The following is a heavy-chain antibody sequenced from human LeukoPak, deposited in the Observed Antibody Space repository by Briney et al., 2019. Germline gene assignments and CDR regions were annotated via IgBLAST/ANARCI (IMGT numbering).Heavy chain of an antibody. CDR3: ARRSLRVTMIVVDDAFDI. CDR1: GFTFSSYW. D-gene: IGHD3-22*01. J-gene: IGHJ3*02. V-gene: IGHV3-7*01. CDR2: IKRDGSEE. Sequence: GGFLRLSCAGSGFTFSSYWMSWVRQAPGKGLEWVASIKRDGSEEYYVDSVKGRFTISRDNAKNSLYLQMNSLRAEDTAVYYCARRSLRVTMIVVDDAFDIWGQGTMVTVSS.